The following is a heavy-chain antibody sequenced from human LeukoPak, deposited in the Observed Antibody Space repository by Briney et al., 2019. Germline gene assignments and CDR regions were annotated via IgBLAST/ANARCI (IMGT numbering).Heavy chain of an antibody. CDR2: ISSSSATI. D-gene: IGHD6-6*01. CDR3: ARDALSSSYAFDY. V-gene: IGHV3-48*01. J-gene: IGHJ4*02. CDR1: GFTFTTYT. Sequence: GGSLRLSCAASGFTFTTYTMNWVRQAPGKGLEWVSYISSSSATIYYADSVKGRFTISRDNAKNSLYLQMNSLRAEDTAVYYCARDALSSSYAFDYWGQGTLVTVSS.